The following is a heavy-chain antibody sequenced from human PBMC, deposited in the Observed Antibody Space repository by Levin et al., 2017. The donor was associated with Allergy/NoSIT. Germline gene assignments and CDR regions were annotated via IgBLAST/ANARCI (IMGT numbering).Heavy chain of an antibody. D-gene: IGHD3-16*02. CDR2: ISSGGTTI. CDR1: GFTFSSYE. Sequence: GGSLRLSCAASGFTFSSYEMNWVRQAPGKGLEWVSYISSGGTTIWYADSVKGRFTISRDNAQNSVYLPMDSLRAEDTAVYYCARRRYTRYGGANAFDIWGQGTMVTVSS. J-gene: IGHJ3*02. V-gene: IGHV3-48*03. CDR3: ARRRYTRYGGANAFDI.